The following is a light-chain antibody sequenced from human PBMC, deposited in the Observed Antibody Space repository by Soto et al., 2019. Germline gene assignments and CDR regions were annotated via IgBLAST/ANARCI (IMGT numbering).Light chain of an antibody. CDR3: GTWDSSLSAVV. Sequence: QSVLTQPPSVSAAPGQKVSISCSGSSSNIGNNYVSWYQQLPATAPKLLIYDNNKRPSGIPDRFSGSKSGTSATLGITGLQTGDEAHYYCGTWDSSLSAVVFGGGTKLTVL. J-gene: IGLJ2*01. CDR1: SSNIGNNY. V-gene: IGLV1-51*01. CDR2: DNN.